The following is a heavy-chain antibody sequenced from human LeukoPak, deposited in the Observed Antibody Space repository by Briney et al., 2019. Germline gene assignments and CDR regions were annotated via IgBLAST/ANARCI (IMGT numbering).Heavy chain of an antibody. CDR3: ARGSYSSGWYYFV. V-gene: IGHV4-30-2*05. J-gene: IGHJ4*02. Sequence: SETLSHTCAVSGGSISSGGYSWSWLRQPPGKGLEWIGYIYHSGSTYYNPSLKSRVTISVDTSKNQFSLKLSSVTAADTAVYYCARGSYSSGWYYFVWGQGTLVTVSS. D-gene: IGHD6-19*01. CDR2: IYHSGST. CDR1: GGSISSGGYS.